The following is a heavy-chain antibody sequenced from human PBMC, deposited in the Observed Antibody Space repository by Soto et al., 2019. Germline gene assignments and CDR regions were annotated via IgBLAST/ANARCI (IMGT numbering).Heavy chain of an antibody. CDR1: GLNFKTSW. V-gene: IGHV3-7*03. J-gene: IGHJ6*02. Sequence: PGGSMRLSCTASGLNFKTSWMSWVRQAPGKGLEWVANIKQDGSEKYYVDSLKGRFTISRDNAKNSLYLQMNSLRAEDTAVYYCARDLYQLPTMSYFYYCMDVWGQGTTVTVSS. CDR3: ARDLYQLPTMSYFYYCMDV. D-gene: IGHD2-2*01. CDR2: IKQDGSEK.